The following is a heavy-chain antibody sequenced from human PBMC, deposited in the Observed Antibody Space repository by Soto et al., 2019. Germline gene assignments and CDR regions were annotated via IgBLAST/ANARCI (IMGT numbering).Heavy chain of an antibody. V-gene: IGHV1-18*04. D-gene: IGHD3-9*01. CDR2: ISAYKGNT. Sequence: ASVKVSCKASGYTFTSYGISWVRQAPGQGLEWMGWISAYKGNTNYAQKLQGRVTMTTDTSTSTAYMELRSLRSDDTAVYYCARGYYDILTGYRPNWFDPWGQGTLVTVSS. CDR3: ARGYYDILTGYRPNWFDP. J-gene: IGHJ5*02. CDR1: GYTFTSYG.